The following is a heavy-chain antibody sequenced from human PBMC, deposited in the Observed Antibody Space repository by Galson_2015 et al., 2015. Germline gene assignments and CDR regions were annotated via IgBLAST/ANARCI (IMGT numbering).Heavy chain of an antibody. D-gene: IGHD1-26*01. V-gene: IGHV3-11*01. CDR2: ISSSGSTI. J-gene: IGHJ4*02. CDR3: ARDRGGDEWELQEEVAFFDY. CDR1: GFTFSDYY. Sequence: SLRLSCAASGFTFSDYYMSWIRQAPGKGLEWVSYISSSGSTIYYADSVKGRFTISRDNAKNSLYLQMNSLRAEDTAVYYCARDRGGDEWELQEEVAFFDYWGQGTLVTVSS.